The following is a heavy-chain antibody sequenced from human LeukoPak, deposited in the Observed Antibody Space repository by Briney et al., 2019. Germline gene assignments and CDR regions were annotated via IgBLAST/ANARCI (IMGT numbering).Heavy chain of an antibody. J-gene: IGHJ6*03. CDR1: GYTLTELS. CDR3: ATANYNYYMDV. CDR2: FDPEDAET. V-gene: IGHV1-24*01. Sequence: GASVRVSCEVSGYTLTELSMHWVRQAPGKGLEWMGGFDPEDAETIYAQKFQGRVTMTEDTSTDTAYMELSGLRSEDTAVYYCATANYNYYMDVWGKGTTVTVSS.